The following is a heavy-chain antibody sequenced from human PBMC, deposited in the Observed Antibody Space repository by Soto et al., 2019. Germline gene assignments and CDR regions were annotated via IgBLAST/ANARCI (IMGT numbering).Heavy chain of an antibody. CDR1: GLTVGNNY. D-gene: IGHD3-3*01. Sequence: EVHLVESGGGLIQPGGALRLSCAASGLTVGNNYMNWVRQDPGKGLEWVSLMYSGGGTYYADSVKDRLTMSRDSSKTTLYLQLNSLRAEDTAMYYCTTSPSVGVWGQGTTVTVSS. CDR3: TTSPSVGV. J-gene: IGHJ6*02. CDR2: MYSGGGT. V-gene: IGHV3-53*01.